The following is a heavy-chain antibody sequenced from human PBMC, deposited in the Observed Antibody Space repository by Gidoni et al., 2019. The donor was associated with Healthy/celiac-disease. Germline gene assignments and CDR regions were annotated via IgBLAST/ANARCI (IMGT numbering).Heavy chain of an antibody. D-gene: IGHD2-2*01. CDR1: GFTFSSYS. CDR2: ISGSGGST. V-gene: IGHV3-23*01. Sequence: EVQLLESGGGLVQPGGSLRLSCAASGFTFSSYSMGWVRQAPGKGLEWVSAISGSGGSTYYADSVKGRFTISRDNSKNTLYLQMNSLRAEDTAVYYCAKVRSSTSVYYYYYYMDVWGKGTTVTVSS. J-gene: IGHJ6*03. CDR3: AKVRSSTSVYYYYYYMDV.